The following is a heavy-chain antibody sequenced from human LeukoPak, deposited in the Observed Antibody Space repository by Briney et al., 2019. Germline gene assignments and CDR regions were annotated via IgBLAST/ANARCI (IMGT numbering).Heavy chain of an antibody. CDR2: INPSGGST. V-gene: IGHV1-46*01. CDR1: GYTFTSYY. J-gene: IGHJ6*02. CDR3: ARDFYSYYYYYGMDV. D-gene: IGHD5-18*01. Sequence: ASVTVSFKASGYTFTSYYMHWVRQAPGQGLEWMGIINPSGGSTSYAQKFQGRVTMTRDTSTSTVYMELSSLRSEDTAVYYCARDFYSYYYYYGMDVWGQGTTVTVSS.